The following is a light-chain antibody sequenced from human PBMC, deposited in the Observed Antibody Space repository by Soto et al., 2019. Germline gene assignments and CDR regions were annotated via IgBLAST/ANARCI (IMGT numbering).Light chain of an antibody. CDR2: DVS. CDR1: SSDVGGYNY. Sequence: QSALTQPASVSGSPGQSITISCTGTSSDVGGYNYVSWYQQHPGKAPKLMIYDVSNRPSGVSNRFSGSKSGNTASLTISGLQAEDAADYYCSSYTSSSTLYVFGTGTKVT. CDR3: SSYTSSSTLYV. V-gene: IGLV2-14*01. J-gene: IGLJ1*01.